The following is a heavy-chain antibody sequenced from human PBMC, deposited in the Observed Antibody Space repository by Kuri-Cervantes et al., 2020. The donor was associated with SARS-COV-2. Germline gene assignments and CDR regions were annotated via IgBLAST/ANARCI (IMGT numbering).Heavy chain of an antibody. CDR3: AKDSLLWFGETYYYYYGMDV. V-gene: IGHV3-30*18. CDR1: GFTFSSYG. D-gene: IGHD3-10*01. Sequence: GESLKISCAASGFTFSSYGMHWVRQAPGKGLEWVAVTSYDGSNKYYADSVKGRFTISRDNSKNTLYLQMNSLRAEDTAVYYCAKDSLLWFGETYYYYYGMDVWGQGTTVTVSS. CDR2: TSYDGSNK. J-gene: IGHJ6*02.